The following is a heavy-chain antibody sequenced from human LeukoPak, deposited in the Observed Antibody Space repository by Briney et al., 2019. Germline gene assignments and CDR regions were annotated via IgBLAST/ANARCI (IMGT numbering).Heavy chain of an antibody. Sequence: GRSLRLSCAASGFTFDDYAMHWVRQAPGKGLEWVSGISWNSGSIGYADSVKGRFTIPRDNAKNSLYLQMNSLRAEDTALYYCAKDGGTGTYYYYYMDVWGKGTTVTVSS. D-gene: IGHD1-1*01. V-gene: IGHV3-9*01. CDR3: AKDGGTGTYYYYYMDV. CDR1: GFTFDDYA. J-gene: IGHJ6*03. CDR2: ISWNSGSI.